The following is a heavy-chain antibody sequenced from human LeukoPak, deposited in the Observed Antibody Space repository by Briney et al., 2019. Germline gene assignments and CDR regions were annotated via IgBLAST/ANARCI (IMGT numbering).Heavy chain of an antibody. J-gene: IGHJ4*02. CDR2: ISASGTVK. CDR3: ARETRGGTYRYNFLDY. Sequence: GGSLRLSCEASGFMFSGSDMTWVRQAPGKGLEWLSYISASGTVKYHGDSVRGRFTISRDNAQNSVHLHLSSLRVEDSAIYYCARETRGGTYRYNFLDYWGLGTLVTVSS. V-gene: IGHV3-48*03. CDR1: GFMFSGSD. D-gene: IGHD3-16*02.